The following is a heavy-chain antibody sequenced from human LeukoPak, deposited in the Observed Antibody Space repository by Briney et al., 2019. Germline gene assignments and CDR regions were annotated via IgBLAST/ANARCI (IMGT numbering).Heavy chain of an antibody. CDR3: ARRQVGYTFGSPDC. CDR1: GFTFSSHA. Sequence: GGSLRLSCAASGFTFSSHAMTWVRQAPGKGLEWVPGISRTGSDTYYADSVKGRFIISRDNSKSTMSLQMNSLRAEDTATYYCARRQVGYTFGSPDCWGQGTLVTVSS. V-gene: IGHV3-23*05. CDR2: ISRTGSDT. J-gene: IGHJ4*02. D-gene: IGHD5-18*01.